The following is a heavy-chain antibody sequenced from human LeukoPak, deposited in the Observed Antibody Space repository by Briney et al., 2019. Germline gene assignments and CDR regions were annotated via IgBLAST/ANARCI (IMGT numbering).Heavy chain of an antibody. CDR2: IYGGGST. V-gene: IGHV3-66*01. CDR3: ARVDYGDYGFDY. D-gene: IGHD4-17*01. CDR1: GFTVSSNY. Sequence: GGSLRLSCAASGFTVSSNYMSWVRQAPGRGLEWVSVIYGGGSTYYADSVKGRFTISRDNSKNTLYLQMNSLRAEDTAVYYCARVDYGDYGFDYWGQGTLVTVSS. J-gene: IGHJ4*02.